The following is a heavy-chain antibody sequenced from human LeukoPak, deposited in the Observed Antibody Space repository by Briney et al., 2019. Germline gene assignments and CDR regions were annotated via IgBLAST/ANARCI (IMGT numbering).Heavy chain of an antibody. CDR3: ARGMGYSYGHPQGAFDI. CDR2: ISAYNGNT. Sequence: ASVKVSCKASGYTFTSYGISWVRQAPGQGLEWMGWISAYNGNTNYAQKLQGRVTMTTDTSTSTAYMELRSLRSDDTAMYYCARGMGYSYGHPQGAFDIWGQGTMVTVSS. V-gene: IGHV1-18*01. J-gene: IGHJ3*02. CDR1: GYTFTSYG. D-gene: IGHD5-18*01.